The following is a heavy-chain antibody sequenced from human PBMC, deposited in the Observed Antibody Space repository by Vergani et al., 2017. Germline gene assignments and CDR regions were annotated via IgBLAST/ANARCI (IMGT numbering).Heavy chain of an antibody. D-gene: IGHD1-26*01. Sequence: EVQLVPSGAEVKTPGESLKISCKGSGYSFTSYWIGWVRQLPGKGLEWMGIIYPGDSDTRYSPSFQGQVTISADKSISTAYLQWSSLKASDTAMYYCARPGRRWELLEYFDYWGQGTLVTVSS. CDR1: GYSFTSYW. CDR2: IYPGDSDT. CDR3: ARPGRRWELLEYFDY. V-gene: IGHV5-51*03. J-gene: IGHJ4*02.